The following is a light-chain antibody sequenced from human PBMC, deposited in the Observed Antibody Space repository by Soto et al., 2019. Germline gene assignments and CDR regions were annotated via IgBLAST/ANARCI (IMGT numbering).Light chain of an antibody. CDR1: QSISSW. CDR3: QQSWT. J-gene: IGKJ1*01. Sequence: DIQMTQSPSTLSASVGDRVTITCRDSQSISSWLAWNQQKPGKAPKLLIYKASSLESGVPSRFSGSGSGTEFTLTISSLQPDDFATYYCQQSWTFGQGTKVEIK. V-gene: IGKV1-5*03. CDR2: KAS.